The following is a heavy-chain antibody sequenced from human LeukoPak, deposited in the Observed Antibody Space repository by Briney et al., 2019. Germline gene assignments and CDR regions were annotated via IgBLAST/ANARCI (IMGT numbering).Heavy chain of an antibody. V-gene: IGHV1-18*01. CDR2: ISAYNGNT. D-gene: IGHD3-10*01. CDR3: ARDVLLWFGESTINDY. J-gene: IGHJ4*02. Sequence: SVNVSCKASGYTFTSYGISWVRQAPGQGLEWMGWISAYNGNTNYAQKPQGRVTMTTDTSTSTAYMELRSLRSDDTAVYYCARDVLLWFGESTINDYWGEGTLVTVSS. CDR1: GYTFTSYG.